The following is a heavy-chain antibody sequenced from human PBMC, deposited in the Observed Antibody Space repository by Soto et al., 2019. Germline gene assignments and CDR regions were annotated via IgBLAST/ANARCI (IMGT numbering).Heavy chain of an antibody. CDR2: ISYDGSNK. J-gene: IGHJ3*02. CDR3: ARMYYYDSSGGSNAFDI. CDR1: GFTFSSYA. V-gene: IGHV3-30-3*01. Sequence: QVQLVESGGGVVQPGRSLRLSCAASGFTFSSYAMHWVRQAPGKGLEWVAVISYDGSNKYYADSVKGRFTISRDNSKNTLYLQMTSLRAEDTAVYYCARMYYYDSSGGSNAFDIWGQGTMVTVSS. D-gene: IGHD3-22*01.